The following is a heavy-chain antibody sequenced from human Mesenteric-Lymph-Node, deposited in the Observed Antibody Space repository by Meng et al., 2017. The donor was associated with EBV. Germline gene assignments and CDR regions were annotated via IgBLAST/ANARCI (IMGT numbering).Heavy chain of an antibody. CDR3: AGSGSYSSFDY. J-gene: IGHJ4*02. CDR2: IYHSGST. D-gene: IGHD3-10*01. CDR1: GGSISSNSW. Sequence: QVRVLGSGPGLVKPSGTLSCTCAVSGGSISSNSWWSWVRQPPGKGLEWIGQIYHSGSTNYNPSLKSRVTISVDKSKNQFSLKLSSVTAADAAVYYCAGSGSYSSFDYWGQGILVTVSS. V-gene: IGHV4-4*02.